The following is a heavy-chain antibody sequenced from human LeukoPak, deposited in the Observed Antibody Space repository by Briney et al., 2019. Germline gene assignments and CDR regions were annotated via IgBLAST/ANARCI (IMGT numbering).Heavy chain of an antibody. CDR1: GFTFSSYG. CDR2: ISYDGSNK. J-gene: IGHJ4*02. D-gene: IGHD1-26*01. V-gene: IGHV3-30*18. CDR3: AKDRYGGFRFDY. Sequence: GGALRLSCAASGFTFSSYGMHWVRQAPGKGLEWVAVISYDGSNKYYADSVKGRFTISRDNSKNTLYLQMNSLRAEDTAVYYCAKDRYGGFRFDYWGQGTLVTVSS.